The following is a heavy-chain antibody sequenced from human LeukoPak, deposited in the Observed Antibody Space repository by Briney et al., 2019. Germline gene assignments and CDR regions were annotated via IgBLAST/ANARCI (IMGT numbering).Heavy chain of an antibody. CDR1: GGTFSSYA. V-gene: IGHV1-69*13. CDR2: IIPIFGTA. D-gene: IGHD4-17*01. CDR3: ARDRGDYETGYFDY. J-gene: IGHJ4*02. Sequence: SVKVSCKASGGTFSSYATSWVRHAPGQGREWMGEIIPIFGTASYAQKFQGRVTITADESTSTAYMELSSLRSEDTAVYYCARDRGDYETGYFDYWGQGTLVTVSS.